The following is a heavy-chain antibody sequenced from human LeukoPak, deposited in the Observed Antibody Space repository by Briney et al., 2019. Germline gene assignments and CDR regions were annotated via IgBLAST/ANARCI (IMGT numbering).Heavy chain of an antibody. J-gene: IGHJ3*02. D-gene: IGHD3-22*01. Sequence: ASVKVSCKASGYTFTGYYMHWVRQAPGQGLEWMGWINPNSGGTNYAQKFQGRVTMTRDTSISTAYMELSRLRSEDTAVYYCARSYYYDSSGYPDAFDIWGQGTMVTVSS. CDR1: GYTFTGYY. CDR2: INPNSGGT. V-gene: IGHV1-2*02. CDR3: ARSYYYDSSGYPDAFDI.